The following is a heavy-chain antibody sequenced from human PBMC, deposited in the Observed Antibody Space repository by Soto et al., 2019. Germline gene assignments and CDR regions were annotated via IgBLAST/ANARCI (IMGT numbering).Heavy chain of an antibody. CDR1: GFTFSSYA. D-gene: IGHD6-13*01. CDR2: ISGSGGST. J-gene: IGHJ4*02. Sequence: PGGSLRLSCAASGFTFSSYAMSWVRQAPGKGLEWVSAISGSGGSTCYADSVKGRFTISRDNSKNTLYLQMNSLRAEDTAVYDCAKLRPDYRSSWLRFGVVDYWGQGTLVTVSS. CDR3: AKLRPDYRSSWLRFGVVDY. V-gene: IGHV3-23*01.